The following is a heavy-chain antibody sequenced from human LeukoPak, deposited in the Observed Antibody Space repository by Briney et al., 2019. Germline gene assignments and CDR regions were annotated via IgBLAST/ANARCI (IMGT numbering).Heavy chain of an antibody. CDR2: INHSGST. Sequence: SETLSLTCAVYGGSFSGYYWSWTRQPPGKGLEWIGEINHSGSTNYNPSLKSRVTISVDTSKNQFSLKLSSVTAADTAVYHCASQNYNCSSTSCPRYYYYYYYMDVWGKGTTVTVSS. D-gene: IGHD2-2*01. CDR3: ASQNYNCSSTSCPRYYYYYYYMDV. J-gene: IGHJ6*03. CDR1: GGSFSGYY. V-gene: IGHV4-34*01.